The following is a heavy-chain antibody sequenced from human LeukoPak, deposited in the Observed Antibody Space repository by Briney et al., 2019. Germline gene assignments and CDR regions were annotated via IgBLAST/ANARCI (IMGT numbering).Heavy chain of an antibody. V-gene: IGHV3-15*01. CDR3: TTVTDGGLDY. Sequence: GGPLTLSCAASGFTFSHACMSWVRQPPGKGLEWVGRIKRETDGGTADHAAPVKGRFTISRDDSKNTLYLQMNSLKTEDTAVYYCTTVTDGGLDYWGQGTLVTVSS. J-gene: IGHJ4*02. CDR2: IKRETDGGTA. CDR1: GFTFSHAC.